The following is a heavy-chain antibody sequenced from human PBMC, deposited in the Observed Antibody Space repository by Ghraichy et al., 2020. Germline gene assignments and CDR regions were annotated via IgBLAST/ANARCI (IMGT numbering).Heavy chain of an antibody. CDR1: GYTFTSYG. Sequence: ASVKVSCKASGYTFTSYGINWVRQAPGQGLEWMGWISARTGNTNYEQKVQGRVTMTTDTSTSTVYMELRSLRSDDTAVYYCARDAEIAAAGGGFDIWGQGTMVTVYS. CDR3: ARDAEIAAAGGGFDI. V-gene: IGHV1-18*01. CDR2: ISARTGNT. J-gene: IGHJ3*02. D-gene: IGHD6-13*01.